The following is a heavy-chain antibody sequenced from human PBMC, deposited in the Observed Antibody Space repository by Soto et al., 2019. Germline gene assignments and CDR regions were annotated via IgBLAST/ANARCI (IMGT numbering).Heavy chain of an antibody. CDR1: GYSSPSYW. CDR3: GTRLSGSTGALS. V-gene: IGHV5-51*01. J-gene: IGHJ5*02. D-gene: IGHD3-10*01. Sequence: PGESLKISCQASGYSSPSYWIAWVRQMPGKGLEWMGIIYPGDPDTRYSPSFQGQVTISADKSINTAYLQWSSLKASDTAMYYCGTRLSGSTGALSWGEGTLVTVPS. CDR2: IYPGDPDT.